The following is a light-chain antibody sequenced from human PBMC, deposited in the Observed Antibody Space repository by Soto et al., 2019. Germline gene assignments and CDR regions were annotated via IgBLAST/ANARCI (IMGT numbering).Light chain of an antibody. J-gene: IGLJ1*01. V-gene: IGLV2-14*01. CDR1: SSDVGGYNH. CDR2: EVS. CDR3: NSHTSSGFRV. Sequence: QSALTQPASVSGSPGQSITISCTGTSSDVGGYNHVSWYQHHPGKAPKLMIYEVSNRPSGVSNRFSGSKSGYTASLTISGLQGEDEADYYCNSHTSSGFRVFGTGTKVTVL.